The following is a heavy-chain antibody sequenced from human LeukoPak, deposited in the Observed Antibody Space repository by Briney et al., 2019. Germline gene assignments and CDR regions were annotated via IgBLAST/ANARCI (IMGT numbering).Heavy chain of an antibody. D-gene: IGHD5-12*01. V-gene: IGHV4-34*01. Sequence: PSETLSLTCAVYGGSFSGYYWSWIRQPPGKGLEWIGEINHSGSTNYNPSLKSRVTISVDTSKNQFSLKLSSVTAADTAVYYCARRATPYYYYYMDVWGKGTTVTISS. J-gene: IGHJ6*03. CDR1: GGSFSGYY. CDR2: INHSGST. CDR3: ARRATPYYYYYMDV.